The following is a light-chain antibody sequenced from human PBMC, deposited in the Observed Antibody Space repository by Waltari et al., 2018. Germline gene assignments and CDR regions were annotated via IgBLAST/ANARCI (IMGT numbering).Light chain of an antibody. CDR1: SSDVGGYNY. CDR2: EVN. CDR3: SSYTSSSTLV. V-gene: IGLV2-14*01. J-gene: IGLJ2*01. Sequence: QSALTQPAYVSGSPGQSITISCTGTSSDVGGYNYVSWYQQHPGTAPKLMIYEVNNRPSGVSNRFSGSKSGNTASLTISGLQAEDEADYYCSSYTSSSTLVFGGGTKLTFL.